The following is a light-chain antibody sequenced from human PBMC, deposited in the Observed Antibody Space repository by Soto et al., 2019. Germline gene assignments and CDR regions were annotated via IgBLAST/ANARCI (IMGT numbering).Light chain of an antibody. CDR1: TGAVTNGHY. V-gene: IGLV7-46*01. J-gene: IGLJ1*01. CDR2: DTN. CDR3: LLFYNGPCV. Sequence: QAVVAQEPSLTVSPGGTVTLTCGSSTGAVTNGHYPHWLQQKPGQAPRTLIYDTNNKPSWTPARFSGSLLGGKAALTLSGAQPEDEAEYYCLLFYNGPCVYGPGTKVT.